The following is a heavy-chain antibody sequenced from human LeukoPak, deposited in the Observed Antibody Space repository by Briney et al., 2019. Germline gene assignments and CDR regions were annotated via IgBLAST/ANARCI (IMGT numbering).Heavy chain of an antibody. V-gene: IGHV1-69*04. Sequence: ASVKVSCKASGGTFRSYAISWVRQAPGQGLEWMGRIIPILGIANYAQKFQGRVTITADKSTSTAYMELSSLRSEDTAVYYCARDCSGGSCYYDYWGQGTLVTVSS. CDR3: ARDCSGGSCYYDY. D-gene: IGHD2-15*01. CDR1: GGTFRSYA. J-gene: IGHJ4*02. CDR2: IIPILGIA.